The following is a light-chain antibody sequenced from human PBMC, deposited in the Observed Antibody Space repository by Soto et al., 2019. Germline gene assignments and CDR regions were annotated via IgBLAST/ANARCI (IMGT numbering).Light chain of an antibody. J-gene: IGKJ5*01. CDR2: GAS. V-gene: IGKV3-15*01. CDR1: QSVSTNN. CDR3: QQYNNWPPIT. Sequence: IVLTQSPGTLSSSPGERATLSCRASQSVSTNNLAWYQQRPGQAPRLLIYGASTRATGVPARFSGSGSGTEFTLTISSLQSEDFAVYYCQQYNNWPPITFGQGTRLEIK.